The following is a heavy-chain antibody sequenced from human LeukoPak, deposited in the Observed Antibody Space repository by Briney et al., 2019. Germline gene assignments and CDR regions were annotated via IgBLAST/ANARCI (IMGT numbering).Heavy chain of an antibody. CDR1: GGSISSTRYY. J-gene: IGHJ5*02. CDR3: ASGMVRGVRWFDP. Sequence: SETLSLTCTVSGGSISSTRYYWGWIRQPPGKGLEWIGSIYYSGNTYYNPSLKSRVTMSVDRSKNQFSLKLSSVTAADTAVYYCASGMVRGVRWFDPWGQGTLVTVSS. V-gene: IGHV4-39*01. D-gene: IGHD3-10*01. CDR2: IYYSGNT.